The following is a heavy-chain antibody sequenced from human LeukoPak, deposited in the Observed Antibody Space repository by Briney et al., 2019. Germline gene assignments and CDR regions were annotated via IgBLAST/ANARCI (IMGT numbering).Heavy chain of an antibody. Sequence: GGSLRLSCAASGFAFSSSWMLWVRQAPGKGLVWVSRINSDGTYTNYADSVKGRFTISRDNAKNTLYLQMNSLRAEDTAVYYCARDFSHTLDYWGQGTLVTVSS. CDR1: GFAFSSSW. V-gene: IGHV3-74*01. J-gene: IGHJ4*02. CDR2: INSDGTYT. CDR3: ARDFSHTLDY.